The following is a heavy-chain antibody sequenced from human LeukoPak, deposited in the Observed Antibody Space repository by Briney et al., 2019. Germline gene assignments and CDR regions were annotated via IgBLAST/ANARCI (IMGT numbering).Heavy chain of an antibody. CDR1: GFTFDDYA. Sequence: GGSLRLSCAASGFTFDDYAMHWVRQAPGKGLEWVSGISWNSGSIGYADSVKGRFTISRVNAKNSLYLQMNSLRAEVTALYYCATGRDRGYGPNYFDYWGQGTLVTVSS. CDR2: ISWNSGSI. D-gene: IGHD4/OR15-4a*01. CDR3: ATGRDRGYGPNYFDY. V-gene: IGHV3-9*01. J-gene: IGHJ4*02.